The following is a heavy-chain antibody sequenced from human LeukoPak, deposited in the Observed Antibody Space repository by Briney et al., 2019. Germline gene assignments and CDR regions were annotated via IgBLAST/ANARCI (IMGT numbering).Heavy chain of an antibody. V-gene: IGHV4-39*07. CDR1: GGSISSSSYY. CDR2: IYYSGST. J-gene: IGHJ4*02. Sequence: SETLSLTCTVSGGSISSSSYYWGWIRQPPGKGLEWIGSIYYSGSTYYNPSLKSRVAISVDTSKNQFSLKLSSVTAADTAVYYCAGAVEEQLDSSFDYWGQGTLVTVSS. D-gene: IGHD6-6*01. CDR3: AGAVEEQLDSSFDY.